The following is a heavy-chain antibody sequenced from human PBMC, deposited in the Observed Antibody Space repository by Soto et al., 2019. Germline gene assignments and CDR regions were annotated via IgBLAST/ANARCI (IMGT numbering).Heavy chain of an antibody. CDR2: IYYSGST. V-gene: IGHV4-39*01. Sequence: ASETLSLTCTVSGGSISSSSYYWGWIRQPPGKGLEWIGSIYYSGSTYYNPSLKSRVTISVDTSKNQFSLKLSSVTAADTAVYYCATTRLSNYYDSSGPRRGSFDYWGQGTLVTVSS. CDR3: ATTRLSNYYDSSGPRRGSFDY. J-gene: IGHJ4*02. CDR1: GGSISSSSYY. D-gene: IGHD3-22*01.